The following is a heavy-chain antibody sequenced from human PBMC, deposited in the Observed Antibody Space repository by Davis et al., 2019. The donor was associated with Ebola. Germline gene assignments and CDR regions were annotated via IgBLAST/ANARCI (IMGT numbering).Heavy chain of an antibody. Sequence: MPSDTLSLTFTVPGDSINSDYWSWIRQPPGMGLEWIGYIYSSGSSTYNPSLRGRVTISRDLSKNQFSLKLSSVTAADTAVYYCARGPTSTSSYGLDVWGQGTTVTVSS. CDR2: IYSSGSS. J-gene: IGHJ6*02. CDR3: ARGPTSTSSYGLDV. D-gene: IGHD2-2*01. CDR1: GDSINSDY. V-gene: IGHV4-59*01.